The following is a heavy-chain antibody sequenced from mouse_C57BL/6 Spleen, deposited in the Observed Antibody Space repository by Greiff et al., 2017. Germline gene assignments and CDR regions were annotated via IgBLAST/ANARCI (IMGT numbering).Heavy chain of an antibody. J-gene: IGHJ2*01. CDR3: ARGGIYYDYYY. CDR1: GYTFTSYW. Sequence: QVQLQQPGAELVKPGASVKLSCKASGYTFTSYWMHWVKQRPGQGLEWIGMIHPNSGSTNYNERFKSKATLTVDKSSSTAYMQLSSLTSEDSAVYYCARGGIYYDYYYWGQGTTLTVSS. D-gene: IGHD2-4*01. V-gene: IGHV1-64*01. CDR2: IHPNSGST.